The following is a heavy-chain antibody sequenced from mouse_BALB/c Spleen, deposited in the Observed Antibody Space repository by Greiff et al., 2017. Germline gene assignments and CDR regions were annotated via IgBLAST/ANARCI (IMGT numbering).Heavy chain of an antibody. J-gene: IGHJ4*01. CDR3: AEGLHSMDY. V-gene: IGHV14-3*02. D-gene: IGHD2-4*01. CDR2: IDPANGNT. Sequence: EVQLQQSGAELVKPGASVKLSCTASGFNIQDSYMHWVRQRPEQGLEWIGRIDPANGNTKYDPKFQGKATITADTSSNTAYLQLSSLTSEDTAVYSCAEGLHSMDYWGQGTSVTVSA. CDR1: GFNIQDSY.